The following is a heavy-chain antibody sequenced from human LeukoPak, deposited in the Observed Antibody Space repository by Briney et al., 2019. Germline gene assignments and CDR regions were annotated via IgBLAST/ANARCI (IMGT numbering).Heavy chain of an antibody. V-gene: IGHV4-4*07. D-gene: IGHD5-12*01. J-gene: IGHJ5*02. CDR3: ARDRRGYGNWFDP. Sequence: SETLCLTCTVSGGSISSYYWSWIRQPAGKGLEWIGRIYTSGSTNYNPSLKSRVTTSVDTPKNQFSLKLSSVTAADTAVYYCARDRRGYGNWFDPWGQGTLVTVSS. CDR2: IYTSGST. CDR1: GGSISSYY.